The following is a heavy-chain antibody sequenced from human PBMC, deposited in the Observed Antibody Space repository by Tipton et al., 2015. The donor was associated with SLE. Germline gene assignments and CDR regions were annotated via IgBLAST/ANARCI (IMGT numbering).Heavy chain of an antibody. J-gene: IGHJ6*03. Sequence: GSLRLSCAASGFTFSSYSMNWVRQAPGKGPEWVASINSRSIYIYDVDSVRGRFTISRDNAKKSVYLQMNSLRVEDTAVYYCARSPDIVVVPAAKDYYYYMDVWGKGTTVTVSS. CDR3: ARSPDIVVVPAAKDYYYYMDV. D-gene: IGHD2-2*01. CDR2: INSRSIYI. CDR1: GFTFSSYS. V-gene: IGHV3-21*01.